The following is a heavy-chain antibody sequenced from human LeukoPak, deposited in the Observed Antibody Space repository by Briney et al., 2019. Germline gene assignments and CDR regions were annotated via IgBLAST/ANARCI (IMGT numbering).Heavy chain of an antibody. D-gene: IGHD3-22*01. Sequence: GGSLRLSCAASGFTVSSNYMSWVRQAPGKGLEWVSVIYSGGSTYYADSVKGRFTISRHNSKNTLYLQMNSLRAEDTAVYYCARDSPGNYYDSSGYPLDAFDIWGQGTMVTVSS. J-gene: IGHJ3*02. CDR2: IYSGGST. V-gene: IGHV3-53*04. CDR3: ARDSPGNYYDSSGYPLDAFDI. CDR1: GFTVSSNY.